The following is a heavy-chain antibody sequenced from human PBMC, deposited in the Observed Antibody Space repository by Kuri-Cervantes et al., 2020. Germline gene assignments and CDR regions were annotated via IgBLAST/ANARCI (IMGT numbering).Heavy chain of an antibody. J-gene: IGHJ4*02. CDR1: GGSFSGYY. CDR2: INHSGST. CDR3: AGGLYQSSGWYVVHCFDY. V-gene: IGHV4-34*01. Sequence: GSLRLSCAVYGGSFSGYYWSWIRQPPGKGLVWIGEINHSGSTNYNPSLKSRVTISVDTSKNQFSLKLGSVTAADTAVYYWAGGLYQSSGWYVVHCFDYWGQGTLVTVFS. D-gene: IGHD6-19*01.